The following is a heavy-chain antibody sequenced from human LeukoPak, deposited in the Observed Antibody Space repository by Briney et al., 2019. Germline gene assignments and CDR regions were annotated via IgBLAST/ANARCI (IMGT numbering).Heavy chain of an antibody. V-gene: IGHV4-34*01. J-gene: IGHJ4*02. CDR3: ARTRRWSTVTTFRGERSGGYFDY. Sequence: PSGTLSLTCAVYDGSFSGYYWSWIRQPPGKGLEWIGEINHGGSTNYNPSLKSRVTISVDTSKNQFSLKLSSVTAADTAVYYCARTRRWSTVTTFRGERSGGYFDYWGQGTLVTVSS. D-gene: IGHD4-17*01. CDR2: INHGGST. CDR1: DGSFSGYY.